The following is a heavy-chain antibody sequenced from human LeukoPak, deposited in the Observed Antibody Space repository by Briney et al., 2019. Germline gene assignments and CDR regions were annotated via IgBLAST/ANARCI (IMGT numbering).Heavy chain of an antibody. Sequence: PGGSLRLSCAASGFAFSSYSMNWVRQAPGKGLEWVSYISSSSSTIYYADSVKGRFTISRDNAKNSLYLQMNGLRAEDTAVYYCASLGQARYSSFRFDYWGQGTLVTVSS. CDR3: ASLGQARYSSFRFDY. CDR2: ISSSSSTI. D-gene: IGHD6-19*01. J-gene: IGHJ4*02. CDR1: GFAFSSYS. V-gene: IGHV3-48*04.